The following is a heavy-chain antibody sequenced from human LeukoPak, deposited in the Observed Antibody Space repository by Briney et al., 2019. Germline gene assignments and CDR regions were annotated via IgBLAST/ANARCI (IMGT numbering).Heavy chain of an antibody. V-gene: IGHV4-34*01. J-gene: IGHJ5*02. CDR1: GGSFSGYY. CDR3: ARGGIVVVVAATPNWFDP. CDR2: INHSGST. D-gene: IGHD2-15*01. Sequence: PSETLSLTCAVYGGSFSGYYWSWIRQPPGKGLEWTGEINHSGSTNYNPSLKSRVTISVDTSKNQFSLKLSSVTAADTAVYYCARGGIVVVVAATPNWFDPWGQGTLVTVSS.